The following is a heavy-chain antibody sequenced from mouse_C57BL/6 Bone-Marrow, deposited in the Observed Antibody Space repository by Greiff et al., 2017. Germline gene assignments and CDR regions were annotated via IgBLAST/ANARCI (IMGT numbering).Heavy chain of an antibody. CDR2: IDPSDSYT. CDR3: ARLGGLDY. J-gene: IGHJ2*01. D-gene: IGHD1-1*02. CDR1: GYTFTSYW. Sequence: QVQLQQPGAELVRPGTSVKLSCKASGYTFTSYWMHWVKQRPGQGLEWIGVIDPSDSYTNYNQKFKGKATLTVDTSSSTAYMQLSSLTSEDSAVYYCARLGGLDYWGQGTTLTVSS. V-gene: IGHV1-59*01.